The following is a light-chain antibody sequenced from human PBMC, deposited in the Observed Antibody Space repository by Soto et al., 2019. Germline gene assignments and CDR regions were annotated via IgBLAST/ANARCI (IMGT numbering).Light chain of an antibody. CDR3: PSHTRDSTWV. V-gene: IGLV2-14*01. J-gene: IGLJ3*02. Sequence: QSALTQPASVSGSPGQSITISCSGTNSDVGAYDYVSWYQQYPGKAPKLMMYAVTNRPSGVPHRFSGSKSGNTASLTISGLQSEHEADYYCPSHTRDSTWVFGAGTKLTVL. CDR1: NSDVGAYDY. CDR2: AVT.